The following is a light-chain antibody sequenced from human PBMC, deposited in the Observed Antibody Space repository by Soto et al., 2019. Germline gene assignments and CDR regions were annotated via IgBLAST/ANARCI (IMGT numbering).Light chain of an antibody. J-gene: IGKJ1*01. V-gene: IGKV1-5*03. CDR2: KAS. CDR1: QSISSW. CDR3: QQYSTYSWT. Sequence: DIQMTQSPSILSASVGDRVTITCRASQSISSWLAWYQQKPGKAPNLLIHKASHLESGVPSRFSGSGSGTEFTLTISSLQPDDFATYFCQQYSTYSWTFGQGTKVDIK.